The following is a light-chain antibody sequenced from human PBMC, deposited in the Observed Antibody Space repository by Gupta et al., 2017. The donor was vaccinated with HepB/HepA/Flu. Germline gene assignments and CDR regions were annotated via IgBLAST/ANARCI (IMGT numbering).Light chain of an antibody. J-gene: IGKJ1*01. Sequence: DTQMTQYPSSLSASIGDRVTITCRASQDIKKYVAWYQQKPGKVPKLLIFDAASLEPGVPSRFSGGGSGTVFTLTISSLQPEDVATYYCHKYDAALWTFGRGTNV. V-gene: IGKV1-27*01. CDR2: DAA. CDR3: HKYDAALWT. CDR1: QDIKKY.